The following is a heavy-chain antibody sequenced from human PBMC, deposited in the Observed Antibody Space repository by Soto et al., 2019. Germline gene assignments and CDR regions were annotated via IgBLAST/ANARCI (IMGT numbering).Heavy chain of an antibody. J-gene: IGHJ6*02. D-gene: IGHD3-10*01. V-gene: IGHV1-46*01. Sequence: ASVKVSCKASGYTFTSYYMHWVRQAPGQGLEWMGIINPSGGSTSYAQKFQGRVTMTRGTSTSTVYMELSSLRSEDTAVYYCAREYGSGLESGEYYYYGMDVWGQGTTVTVSS. CDR3: AREYGSGLESGEYYYYGMDV. CDR1: GYTFTSYY. CDR2: INPSGGST.